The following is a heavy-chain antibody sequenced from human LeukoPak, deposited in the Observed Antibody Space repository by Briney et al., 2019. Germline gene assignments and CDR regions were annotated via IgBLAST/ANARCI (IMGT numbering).Heavy chain of an antibody. D-gene: IGHD3-22*01. J-gene: IGHJ4*02. V-gene: IGHV3-30*02. CDR3: ARDSGDSSGYYPGY. CDR1: GFTFSSYG. Sequence: GGSLRLSCAASGFTFSSYGMHWVRQAPGKGLEWVAFIRYDGSNKYYADSVKGRFTISRDNSKNTLYLQMNSLRVEDTAVYYCARDSGDSSGYYPGYWGQGTLVTVSS. CDR2: IRYDGSNK.